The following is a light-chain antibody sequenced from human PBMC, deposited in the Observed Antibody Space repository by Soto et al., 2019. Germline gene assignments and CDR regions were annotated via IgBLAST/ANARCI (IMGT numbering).Light chain of an antibody. V-gene: IGLV2-14*01. CDR2: EVS. CDR3: NSYTSTSSWV. J-gene: IGLJ3*02. CDR1: RSDVGGYNY. Sequence: QSALTQPASVSGSPGQSITISYTGTRSDVGGYNYVSWYQQHPGKAPKLMIYEVSNRPSGVSNRFSGSKSGNTASLTISGLQAEDEADYYCNSYTSTSSWVFGGGTKLTVL.